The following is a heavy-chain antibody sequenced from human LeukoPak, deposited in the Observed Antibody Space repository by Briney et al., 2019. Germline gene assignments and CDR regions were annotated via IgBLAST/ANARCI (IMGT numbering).Heavy chain of an antibody. Sequence: KPSETLSLTCAVYGGSFSGYYWSWIRQPAGKGLEWIGRIYTSGSTNYNPSLKSRVTISVDTSKNQFSLKLSSVTAADTAVYCCAREGYYDSSGYTYYYYYYMDVWGKGTTVTVSS. CDR1: GGSFSGYY. CDR2: IYTSGST. CDR3: AREGYYDSSGYTYYYYYYMDV. D-gene: IGHD3-22*01. J-gene: IGHJ6*03. V-gene: IGHV4-4*07.